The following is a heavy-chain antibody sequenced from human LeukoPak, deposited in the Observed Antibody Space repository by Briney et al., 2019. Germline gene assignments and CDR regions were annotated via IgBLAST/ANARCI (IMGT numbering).Heavy chain of an antibody. V-gene: IGHV4-34*01. Sequence: SETLSLTCAVYGGSFSGYYWSWFRQPPGKGLEWIGEINHSGSTNYNPSLKSRVTISVDTSKNQFSLKLSSVTAADTAVYYCARGRSRYYDSSGYQTASYNWFDPWGQGTLVTVSS. D-gene: IGHD3-22*01. J-gene: IGHJ5*02. CDR3: ARGRSRYYDSSGYQTASYNWFDP. CDR1: GGSFSGYY. CDR2: INHSGST.